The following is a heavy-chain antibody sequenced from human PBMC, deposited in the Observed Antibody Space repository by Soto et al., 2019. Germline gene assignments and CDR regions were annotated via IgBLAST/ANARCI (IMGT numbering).Heavy chain of an antibody. CDR3: ANIGSKSDGALYYFYYGLDV. Sequence: EVQLLESGGALVQPGGSLRLSCAASGFTFSSYAMSWVRQAPGKGLEWVSGISGSGDKTYYADSVKGRFTISRDNSKSTLFLQMNSLRAEDTAVYYCANIGSKSDGALYYFYYGLDVWGQGTTVTVSS. J-gene: IGHJ6*02. V-gene: IGHV3-23*01. CDR2: ISGSGDKT. D-gene: IGHD2-2*01. CDR1: GFTFSSYA.